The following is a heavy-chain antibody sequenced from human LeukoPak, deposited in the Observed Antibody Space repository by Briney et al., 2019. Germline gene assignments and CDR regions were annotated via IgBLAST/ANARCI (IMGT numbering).Heavy chain of an antibody. CDR2: IYPGDSDT. J-gene: IGHJ4*02. CDR1: GYSFTNYW. CDR3: ARRYCSSTSCYAHFDY. Sequence: GESLKISCKGSGYSFTNYWIGWVRQMPGEGLEWMGIIYPGDSDTRYSPSFQGQVTISADKSISTAYLQWSSLKASDTAMYYCARRYCSSTSCYAHFDYWGQGTLVTVSS. D-gene: IGHD2-2*01. V-gene: IGHV5-51*01.